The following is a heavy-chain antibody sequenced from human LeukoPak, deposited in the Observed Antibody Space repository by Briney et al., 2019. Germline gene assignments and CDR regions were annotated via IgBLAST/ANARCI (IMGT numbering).Heavy chain of an antibody. CDR3: AKALYGGNTV. CDR1: GFTFSDYY. D-gene: IGHD4-23*01. J-gene: IGHJ4*02. CDR2: ISSSGSTI. Sequence: GGSLRLSCASSGFTFSDYYMSWIRQAPGKGLEWVSYISSSGSTIYYADSVKGRFTISRDNSKNTLYLQMNSLRAEDTALYYCAKALYGGNTVWGQGTLVTVSS. V-gene: IGHV3-11*01.